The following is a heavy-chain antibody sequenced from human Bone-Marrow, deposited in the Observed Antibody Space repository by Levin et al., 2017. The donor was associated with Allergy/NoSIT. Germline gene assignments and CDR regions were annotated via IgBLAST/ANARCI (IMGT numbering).Heavy chain of an antibody. Sequence: SQTLSLTCTVSGGSVSSGSYYWSWIRQPPGKGLEWIGYIYYSGSTNYNPSLKSRVTISVDTSKNQFSLKLSSVTAADTAVYYCARDWQLMGGGFDPWGQGTLVTVSS. V-gene: IGHV4-61*01. J-gene: IGHJ5*02. CDR2: IYYSGST. CDR3: ARDWQLMGGGFDP. CDR1: GGSVSSGSYY. D-gene: IGHD6-6*01.